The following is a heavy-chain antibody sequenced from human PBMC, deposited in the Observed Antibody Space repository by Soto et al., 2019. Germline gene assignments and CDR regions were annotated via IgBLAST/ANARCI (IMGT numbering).Heavy chain of an antibody. CDR1: GFTVSSNY. CDR2: IYSGGST. Sequence: GGSLRLSCAASGFTVSSNYMSWVRQAPGKGLEWVSVIYSGGSTYYEDSVKGRFTISRDNSKNTLYLQMNSLRAEDTAVYYCARTYSNFLYYYYGMDVWGQGTTVTVSS. D-gene: IGHD4-4*01. CDR3: ARTYSNFLYYYYGMDV. V-gene: IGHV3-53*01. J-gene: IGHJ6*02.